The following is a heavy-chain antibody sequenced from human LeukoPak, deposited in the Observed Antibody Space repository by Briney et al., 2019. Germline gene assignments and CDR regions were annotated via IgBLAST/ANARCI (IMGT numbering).Heavy chain of an antibody. CDR3: ARDLGVGATHFDY. J-gene: IGHJ4*02. V-gene: IGHV4-34*01. CDR2: INHSGST. Sequence: SETLSLTCAVYGGSFSGYYWSWIRQPPGKGLEWIGEINHSGSTNYNPSLKSRVTMSVDTSKNQFSLKLSSVTAADTAVYYCARDLGVGATHFDYWGQGTLVTVSS. D-gene: IGHD1-26*01. CDR1: GGSFSGYY.